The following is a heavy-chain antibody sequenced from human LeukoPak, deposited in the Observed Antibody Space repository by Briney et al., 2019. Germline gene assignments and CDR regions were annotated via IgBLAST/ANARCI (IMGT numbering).Heavy chain of an antibody. Sequence: ASVKVSCKASGYTFTSYGISWVRQAPGQGLEWMGWISAYNGNTNYAQKLQGRVTMTTDTSTSTAYMELRSLRSDDTAVYYCARYGSGSYYSYYYYSMDVWGKGTTVTVSS. CDR2: ISAYNGNT. D-gene: IGHD3-10*01. CDR1: GYTFTSYG. J-gene: IGHJ6*03. CDR3: ARYGSGSYYSYYYYSMDV. V-gene: IGHV1-18*01.